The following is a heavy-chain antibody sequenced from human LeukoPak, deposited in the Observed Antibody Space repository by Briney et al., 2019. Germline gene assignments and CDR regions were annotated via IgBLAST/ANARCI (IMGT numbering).Heavy chain of an antibody. D-gene: IGHD6-19*01. CDR3: SKAWQWLDYYYYMDV. CDR1: GFTFSGYG. CDR2: VRYDSSNK. J-gene: IGHJ6*03. V-gene: IGHV3-30*02. Sequence: GGSLRLSCAASGFTFSGYGMHWVRQAPGKGLEWVAFVRYDSSNKYYADSVKGRFTVSRDNSKNTLYLQMKSLRAEDTALYYCSKAWQWLDYYYYMDVWGQGTTVTISS.